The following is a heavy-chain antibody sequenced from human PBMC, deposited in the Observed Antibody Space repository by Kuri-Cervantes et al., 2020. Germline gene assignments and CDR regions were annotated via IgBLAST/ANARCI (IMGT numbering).Heavy chain of an antibody. CDR2: IYPGDSDT. J-gene: IGHJ3*02. V-gene: IGHV5-51*01. CDR3: ARPEYYYDSSGYYYANDAFDI. CDR1: GYSFTSYW. D-gene: IGHD3-22*01. Sequence: GGSLRLSCKVSGYSFTSYWIGWVRQMPGKGLGWMGIIYPGDSDTRYSPSFQGQVTISADKSISTAYLQWSSLKASDTAMYYCARPEYYYDSSGYYYANDAFDIWGQGTMVTVSS.